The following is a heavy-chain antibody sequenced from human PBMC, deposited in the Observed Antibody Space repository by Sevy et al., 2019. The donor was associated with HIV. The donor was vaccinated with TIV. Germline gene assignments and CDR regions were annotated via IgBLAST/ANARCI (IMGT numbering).Heavy chain of an antibody. Sequence: GGSLRLSCAASGFTFSNFGMPWVRQAPGKGLEWLADISYDGNKKYYVDSGKGRFTVSRDNSKNTLYLQMNSLRAEDTAVYFCAKDGEFCSGGRCYLGWMDYWGQGTLVTVSS. CDR1: GFTFSNFG. CDR3: AKDGEFCSGGRCYLGWMDY. J-gene: IGHJ4*02. D-gene: IGHD2-15*01. V-gene: IGHV3-30*18. CDR2: ISYDGNKK.